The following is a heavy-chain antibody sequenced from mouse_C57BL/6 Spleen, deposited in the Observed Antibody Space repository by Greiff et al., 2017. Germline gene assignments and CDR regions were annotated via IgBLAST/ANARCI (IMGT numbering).Heavy chain of an antibody. CDR2: IYPGDGDT. D-gene: IGHD1-1*01. CDR1: GYAFSSYW. Sequence: VKLMESGAELVKPGASVKISCKASGYAFSSYWMNWVKQRPGKGLEWIGQIYPGDGDTNYNGKFKGKATLTADKSSSTAYMQLSSLTSEDSAVYFCARAGRSYAMDYWGQGTSVTVSS. J-gene: IGHJ4*01. CDR3: ARAGRSYAMDY. V-gene: IGHV1-80*01.